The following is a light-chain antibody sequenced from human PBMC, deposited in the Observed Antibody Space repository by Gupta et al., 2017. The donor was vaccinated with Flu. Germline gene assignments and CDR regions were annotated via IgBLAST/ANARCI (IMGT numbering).Light chain of an antibody. V-gene: IGKV3-15*01. CDR1: QSVGSN. CDR2: GAS. J-gene: IGKJ1*01. CDR3: LQHNSWPET. Sequence: IVMTQSPATLSVSPGDRVSLSCRASQSVGSNLAWYQQRFGQAPRLLIYGASDRATGIPARFGGSGSGTDFTLTITGLQSDDFALYYCLQHNSWPETFGQGTKVEIK.